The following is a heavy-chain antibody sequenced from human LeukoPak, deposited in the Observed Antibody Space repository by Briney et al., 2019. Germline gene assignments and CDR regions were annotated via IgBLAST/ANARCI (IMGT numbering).Heavy chain of an antibody. CDR2: IKSDGSGI. CDR1: ELMFSSNW. Sequence: GGSLGLSCAASELMFSSNWIHWVRQAPGTGLVWVSRIKSDGSGISYADSVKGRFTISRDNAKNTLYLQMNSLRAEDTAVYYCARAQIAAGLVDYWGQGALVTVSS. V-gene: IGHV3-74*01. D-gene: IGHD6-13*01. J-gene: IGHJ4*02. CDR3: ARAQIAAGLVDY.